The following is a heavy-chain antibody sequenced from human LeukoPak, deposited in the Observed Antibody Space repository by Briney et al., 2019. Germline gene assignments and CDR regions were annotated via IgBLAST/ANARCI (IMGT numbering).Heavy chain of an antibody. CDR1: GGSFSGYY. CDR3: ARRYHGSGLKFDY. Sequence: PSETLSLTCAVYGGSFSGYYWSWIRQPPGKGLEWIGEINHSGSTNYNPSLKSRVTISVDTSKNQFSLKLSSVTAADTAVYYCARRYHGSGLKFDYWGQGTLVTVSS. V-gene: IGHV4-34*01. J-gene: IGHJ4*02. CDR2: INHSGST. D-gene: IGHD3-10*01.